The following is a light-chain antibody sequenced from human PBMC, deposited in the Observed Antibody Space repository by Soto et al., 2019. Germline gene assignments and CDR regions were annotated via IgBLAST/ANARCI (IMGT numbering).Light chain of an antibody. V-gene: IGKV3-11*01. J-gene: IGKJ1*01. CDR1: RSVSSN. CDR3: QQLTGWPPQWT. CDR2: GAS. Sequence: IVMAQSPSTVSFSPRERSPLSCSASRSVSSNLAWYQHKPGQAPRLLIYGASTRATGIPGRFSGSESGTDFTLTISSLEPEDFAVYYCQQLTGWPPQWTFGQGTKVEIK.